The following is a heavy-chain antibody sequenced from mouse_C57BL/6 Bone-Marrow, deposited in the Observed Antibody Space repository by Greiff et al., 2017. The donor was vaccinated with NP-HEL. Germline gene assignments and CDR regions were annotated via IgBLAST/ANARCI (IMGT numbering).Heavy chain of an antibody. Sequence: EVKLVESGGGLVKPGGSLKLSCAASGFTFSSYAMSWVRQTPEKRLEWVATISDGGSYTYYPDNVKGRFTISRDNAKNNLYLQMSHLKSEDTAMYYCAREGYLWYFDVWGTGTTVTVSS. CDR2: ISDGGSYT. D-gene: IGHD3-1*01. V-gene: IGHV5-4*01. J-gene: IGHJ1*03. CDR3: AREGYLWYFDV. CDR1: GFTFSSYA.